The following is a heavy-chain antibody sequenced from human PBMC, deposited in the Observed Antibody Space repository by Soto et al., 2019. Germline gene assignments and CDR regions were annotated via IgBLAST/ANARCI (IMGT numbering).Heavy chain of an antibody. D-gene: IGHD6-13*01. V-gene: IGHV4-39*01. CDR2: SNYGGPT. CDR1: GISITSTGYY. CDR3: ATHGDYSNSAYYSYGMDV. J-gene: IGHJ6*02. Sequence: KLRQIXSLTFTFSGISITSTGYYGVWIRQPPGKGLEWIGSSNYGGPTYYSPSLQSSVTISLDTAKNHFSLNLRYVTAADTAVYYSATHGDYSNSAYYSYGMDVWGQGTTVTVSS.